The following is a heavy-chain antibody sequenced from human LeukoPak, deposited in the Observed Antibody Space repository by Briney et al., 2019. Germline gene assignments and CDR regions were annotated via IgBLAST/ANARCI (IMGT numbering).Heavy chain of an antibody. CDR1: GFTFDDYA. J-gene: IGHJ4*02. Sequence: GGSLRLSCAASGFTFDDYAMHWVRQAPGKGLEWVSAISGSGGSTYYADSVKGRFTISRDNSKNTLYLQMNSLRAEDTAVYYCAKVIVVVTEVDYWGQGTLVTVSS. D-gene: IGHD2-21*02. CDR2: ISGSGGST. V-gene: IGHV3-23*01. CDR3: AKVIVVVTEVDY.